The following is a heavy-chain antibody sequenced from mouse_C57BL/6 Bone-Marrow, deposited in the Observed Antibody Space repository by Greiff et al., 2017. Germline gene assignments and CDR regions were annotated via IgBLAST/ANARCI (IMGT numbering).Heavy chain of an antibody. CDR2: INPSTGYT. CDR3: VRKDYYFDY. CDR1: GYTFTSYW. V-gene: IGHV1-7*01. J-gene: IGHJ2*01. Sequence: VQLQQSGAELAKPGASVKMSCKASGYTFTSYWMHWVKQRPGQGLEWIGYINPSTGYTEYNQKFKDKATLTAEKSSSTAYMQLSSLTSEDSAVYYCVRKDYYFDYWGQGTTLTVSS.